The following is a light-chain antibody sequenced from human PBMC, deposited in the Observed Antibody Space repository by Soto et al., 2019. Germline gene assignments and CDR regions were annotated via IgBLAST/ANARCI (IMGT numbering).Light chain of an antibody. V-gene: IGKV3D-11*02. CDR2: DYN. CDR3: QQRNVWHTIT. CDR1: QSIHTS. Sequence: EIVFREYPGTLALSPGGRGRLCWRGSQSIHTSLAWYQQKPGQTHRLVVYDYNLRANGFPDRFGGSRSGTEFTLTINHLEPEDFAVYYCQQRNVWHTITVGPGTRLEI. J-gene: IGKJ5*01.